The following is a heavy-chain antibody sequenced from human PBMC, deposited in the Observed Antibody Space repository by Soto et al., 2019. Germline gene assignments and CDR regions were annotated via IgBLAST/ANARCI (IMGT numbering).Heavy chain of an antibody. CDR2: ISSSGSTI. Sequence: PGGSLILSCAASGFTFSDYYMSWIRQAPGKGLEWVSYISSSGSTIYYADSVKGRFTISRDNAKNSLYLQMNSLRAEDTAVYYCARLRYFGWLSPFDPWGQGTLVTVSS. CDR3: ARLRYFGWLSPFDP. V-gene: IGHV3-11*01. J-gene: IGHJ5*02. D-gene: IGHD3-9*01. CDR1: GFTFSDYY.